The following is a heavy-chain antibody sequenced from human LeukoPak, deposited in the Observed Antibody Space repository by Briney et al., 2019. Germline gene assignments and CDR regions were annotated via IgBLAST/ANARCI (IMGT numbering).Heavy chain of an antibody. D-gene: IGHD4-17*01. CDR2: ISYDGSNK. CDR1: GFTFSSYG. J-gene: IGHJ4*02. CDR3: ARKGGSTVGPGIDY. Sequence: GGSLRLSCAASGFTFSSYGMHWVRQAPGKGLEWVAVISYDGSNKYYADSVKGRFTISRDNSKNTLYLQMNSLRAEDTAVYYCARKGGSTVGPGIDYWGQGTLVTVSS. V-gene: IGHV3-30*03.